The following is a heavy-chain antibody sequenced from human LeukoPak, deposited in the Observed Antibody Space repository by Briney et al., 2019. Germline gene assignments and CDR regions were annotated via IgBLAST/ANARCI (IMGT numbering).Heavy chain of an antibody. Sequence: ASVKVSCKASGYTFTSYYMHWVRQTPGQGLEWMGIINPSGGSTSYAQKFQGRVTMTRDTSTSTVYMELSSRRTEDTAVYYCARDGQWLVHYFQHWGQGTLVTVSS. CDR3: ARDGQWLVHYFQH. CDR1: GYTFTSYY. CDR2: INPSGGST. J-gene: IGHJ1*01. V-gene: IGHV1-46*01. D-gene: IGHD6-19*01.